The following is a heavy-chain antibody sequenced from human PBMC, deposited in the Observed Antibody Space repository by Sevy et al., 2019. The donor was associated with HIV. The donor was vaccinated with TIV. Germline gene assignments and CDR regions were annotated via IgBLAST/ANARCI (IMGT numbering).Heavy chain of an antibody. J-gene: IGHJ4*02. Sequence: SETLSLTCTVSGDSISNSRYYWGWIRQPPGKGLEWIGSVYYSGSTYYNPSLKSRVTLSIDTSKNQFLLKVNSVTATDTAVCYCANQPLTLISPPDSWGQGTLVTVSS. D-gene: IGHD2-2*01. V-gene: IGHV4-39*01. CDR1: GDSISNSRYY. CDR3: ANQPLTLISPPDS. CDR2: VYYSGST.